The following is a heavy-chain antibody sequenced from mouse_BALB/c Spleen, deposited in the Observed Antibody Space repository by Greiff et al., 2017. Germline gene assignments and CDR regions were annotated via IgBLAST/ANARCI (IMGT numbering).Heavy chain of an antibody. CDR1: GDSITSGY. J-gene: IGHJ1*01. CDR2: ISYSGST. Sequence: VQLKESGPSLVKPSQTLSLTCSVTGDSITSGYWNWIRKFPGNKLEYMGYISYSGSTYYNPSLKSRISITRDTSKNQYYLQLNSVTTEDTATYYCARSDYYGSSDWYFDVWGAGTTVTVSS. V-gene: IGHV3-8*02. CDR3: ARSDYYGSSDWYFDV. D-gene: IGHD1-1*01.